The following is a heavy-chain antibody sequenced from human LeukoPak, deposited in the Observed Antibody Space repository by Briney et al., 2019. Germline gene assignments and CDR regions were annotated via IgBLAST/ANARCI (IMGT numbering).Heavy chain of an antibody. CDR1: GYSFADYY. V-gene: IGHV1-46*01. D-gene: IGHD2-15*01. CDR3: ARDVSDCSGGSCYSYFDY. J-gene: IGHJ4*02. Sequence: ASVKVSCKASGYSFADYYMHWVRQAPGRGLEWMGIINPSGGNTSYAQKFQGRVTMTRDTSTSTVYMELSSLRSEDTAVYYCARDVSDCSGGSCYSYFDYWGQGTLVTVSS. CDR2: INPSGGNT.